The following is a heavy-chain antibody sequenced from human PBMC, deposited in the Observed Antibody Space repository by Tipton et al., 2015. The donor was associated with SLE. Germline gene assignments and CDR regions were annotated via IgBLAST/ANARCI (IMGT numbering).Heavy chain of an antibody. J-gene: IGHJ3*02. CDR1: GFTFDDYA. CDR2: ISGGGDVI. CDR3: AKHQNYDGSGYPQWAFDM. D-gene: IGHD3-22*01. Sequence: VQLVQSGGGLVQPGRSLRLSCAASGFTFDDYAMHWVRQTPGKGLEWVSAISGGGDVIYYADSVKGRFTMSRDNFRNTVDLQMNSLRGEDTALYYCAKHQNYDGSGYPQWAFDMWGQGTMVTVSS. V-gene: IGHV3-23*04.